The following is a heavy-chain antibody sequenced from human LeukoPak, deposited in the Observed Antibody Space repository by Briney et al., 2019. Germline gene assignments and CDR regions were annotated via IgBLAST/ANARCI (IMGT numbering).Heavy chain of an antibody. V-gene: IGHV3-43*02. CDR1: GFTFDDYA. Sequence: GGSLRLSCAASGFTFDDYAMHWVRQAPGKGLEWVSLISGDGDSTSYADSVKGRYTISRDNSKNSLYLQMKSLRTEDTALYYCAKDIRDIVVVPAGYYYYMDVWGKGTTVTVSS. D-gene: IGHD2-2*01. CDR3: AKDIRDIVVVPAGYYYYMDV. CDR2: ISGDGDST. J-gene: IGHJ6*03.